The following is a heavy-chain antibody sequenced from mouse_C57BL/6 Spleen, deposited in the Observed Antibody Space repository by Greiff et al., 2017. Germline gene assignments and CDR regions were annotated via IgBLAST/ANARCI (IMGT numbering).Heavy chain of an antibody. Sequence: VQLQQSGAELVRPGTSVKVSCKASGYAFTNYLIEWVKQRPGQGLEWIGVINPGSGGTNYNEKFKGKATLTADKSSGTAYMQISSLTSEDSAVYFSARDDQAWFAYWGQGTLVTVSA. CDR3: ARDDQAWFAY. CDR2: INPGSGGT. CDR1: GYAFTNYL. D-gene: IGHD2-12*01. V-gene: IGHV1-54*01. J-gene: IGHJ3*01.